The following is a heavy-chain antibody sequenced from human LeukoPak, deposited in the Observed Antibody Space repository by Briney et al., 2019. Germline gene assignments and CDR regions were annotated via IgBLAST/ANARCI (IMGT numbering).Heavy chain of an antibody. V-gene: IGHV4-34*01. CDR1: GGSFSGYY. J-gene: IGHJ4*02. CDR3: ASSRTLDY. Sequence: PSETLSLTCAVYGGSFSGYYWSWIRQPPGKGLEWIGEINHSGSTNYNPSLKSRVTISVDTSKNQFSLKLSSVTAADTAVYYCASSRTLDYWGQGTLVTVSS. CDR2: INHSGST.